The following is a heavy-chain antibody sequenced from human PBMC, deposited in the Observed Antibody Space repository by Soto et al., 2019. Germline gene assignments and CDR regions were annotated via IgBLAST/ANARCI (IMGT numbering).Heavy chain of an antibody. CDR3: ARADSSGYYYFDAFDI. CDR1: GGSISSGGYS. J-gene: IGHJ3*02. V-gene: IGHV3-11*05. D-gene: IGHD3-22*01. Sequence: LCLTCAVAGGSISSGGYSWSWIRQPPGKGLEWVSYISSSSSYTNYADSVKGRFTISRDNAKNSLYLQMNSLRAEDTAVYYCARADSSGYYYFDAFDIWGQGTMVTVSS. CDR2: ISSSSSYT.